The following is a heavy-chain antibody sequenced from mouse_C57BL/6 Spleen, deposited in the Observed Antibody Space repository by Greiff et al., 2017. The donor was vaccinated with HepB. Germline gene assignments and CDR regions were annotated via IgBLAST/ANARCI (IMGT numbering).Heavy chain of an antibody. D-gene: IGHD2-3*01. Sequence: VQLKQSGAELARPGASVKMSCKASGYTFTSYTMHWVKQRPGQGLEWIGYINPSSGYTKYNQKFKDKATLTADKSSSTAYMQLSSLTSEDSAVYYCARWLLLYYFDYWGQGTTLTVSS. V-gene: IGHV1-4*01. CDR1: GYTFTSYT. CDR2: INPSSGYT. CDR3: ARWLLLYYFDY. J-gene: IGHJ2*01.